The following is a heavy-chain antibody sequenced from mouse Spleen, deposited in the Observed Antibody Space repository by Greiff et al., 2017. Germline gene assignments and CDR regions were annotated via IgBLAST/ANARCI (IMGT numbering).Heavy chain of an antibody. J-gene: IGHJ3*01. CDR3: AREGTVVRGLAY. CDR2: INPNNGGT. D-gene: IGHD1-1*01. CDR1: GYTFTDYY. V-gene: IGHV1-26*01. Sequence: EVQLQQSGPELVKPGASVKISCKASGYTFTDYYMNWVKQSHGKSLEWIGDINPNNGGTSYNQKFKGKATLTVDKSSSTAYMELRSLTSEDSAVYYCAREGTVVRGLAYWGQGTLVTVSA.